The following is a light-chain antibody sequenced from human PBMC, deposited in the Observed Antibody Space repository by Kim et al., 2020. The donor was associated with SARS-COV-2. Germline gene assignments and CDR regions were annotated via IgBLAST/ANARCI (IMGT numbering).Light chain of an antibody. Sequence: AAVGDRVTITCRPSQDIGSGLAWYQQSPGRAPKLLMYGGSTLHSGVPSRFGGSASGTHFTLTIDSLQPEDFATYYCLQEYNFPFTFGPGTKVDIK. CDR1: QDIGSG. V-gene: IGKV1-6*01. J-gene: IGKJ3*01. CDR3: LQEYNFPFT. CDR2: GGS.